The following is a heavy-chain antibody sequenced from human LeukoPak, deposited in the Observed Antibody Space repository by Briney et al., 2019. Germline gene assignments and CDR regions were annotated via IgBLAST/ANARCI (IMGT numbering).Heavy chain of an antibody. CDR3: ATYTVAGTSDAFDI. CDR2: IDYSGST. J-gene: IGHJ3*02. CDR1: GGSISSGDYY. V-gene: IGHV4-30-4*01. Sequence: SETLSLTCTVSGGSISSGDYYWSWIRQPPSKGEEWIGYIDYSGSTYHHPSLKSRVTISVDKSKNQFSLKLSSVTAADTAVYYCATYTVAGTSDAFDIWGQGTMVTVSS. D-gene: IGHD6-19*01.